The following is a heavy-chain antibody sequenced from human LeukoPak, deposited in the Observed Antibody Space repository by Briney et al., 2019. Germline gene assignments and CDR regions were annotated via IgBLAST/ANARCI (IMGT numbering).Heavy chain of an antibody. CDR1: GYTFTSYD. V-gene: IGHV1-8*01. CDR3: ARGGAAAAGTKYYYYYYGMDV. Sequence: VSVKVSCKASGYTFTSYDINWVRQATGQGLVWMGWMNPNSGNTGYAQKFQGRVTMTRNTSISTAYMELSSLRSEDTAVYYCARGGAAAAGTKYYYYYYGMDVWGQGTTVTVSS. CDR2: MNPNSGNT. D-gene: IGHD6-13*01. J-gene: IGHJ6*02.